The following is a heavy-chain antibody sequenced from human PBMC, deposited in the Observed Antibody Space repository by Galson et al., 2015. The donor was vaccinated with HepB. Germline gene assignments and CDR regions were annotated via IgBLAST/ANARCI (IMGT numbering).Heavy chain of an antibody. CDR2: LNTNTGNP. V-gene: IGHV7-4-1*02. CDR3: AREPRTGRFDY. CDR1: GYTFTSYA. D-gene: IGHD1-14*01. J-gene: IGHJ4*02. Sequence: SVKVSCKASGYTFTSYALNRVRQAPGQGLEWMGWLNTNTGNPKYVQNFTGRFVFSLDTSLSTAYLRISSLKAEDTAVYYCAREPRTGRFDYWGQGTLVTVSS.